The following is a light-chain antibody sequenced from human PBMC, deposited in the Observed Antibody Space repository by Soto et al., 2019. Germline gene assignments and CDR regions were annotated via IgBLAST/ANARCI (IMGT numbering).Light chain of an antibody. J-gene: IGKJ1*01. CDR3: QQYNRYAVT. V-gene: IGKV1-5*01. CDR2: DAS. CDR1: QSASTF. Sequence: DIQMTQYPSTLSASVGDRVTITCRASQSASTFLAWYQQKPGQAPKLLIYDASTLQSGVPSRFSASGSGTEFALTISGLQPDDFAVYYCQQYNRYAVTLGQVTKVAI.